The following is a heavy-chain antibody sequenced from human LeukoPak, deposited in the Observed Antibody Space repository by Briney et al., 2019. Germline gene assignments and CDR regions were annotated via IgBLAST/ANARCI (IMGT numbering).Heavy chain of an antibody. Sequence: GGSLRLSCAASGFTFSTYAMSWVRQAPGKGLEWVSTISGSGGSTYYADSVKGRFTISRDNSKNTLYLQMNSLRAEDTAVYYCAKGRSEVVTAVINYWGQGTLATVSS. J-gene: IGHJ4*02. D-gene: IGHD2-21*02. CDR3: AKGRSEVVTAVINY. V-gene: IGHV3-23*01. CDR1: GFTFSTYA. CDR2: ISGSGGST.